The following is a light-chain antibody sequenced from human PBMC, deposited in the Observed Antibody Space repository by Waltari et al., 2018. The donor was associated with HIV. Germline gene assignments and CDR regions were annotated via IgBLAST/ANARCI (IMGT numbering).Light chain of an antibody. CDR1: QTVTNK. Sequence: DIQMAQSPSLLSASVGDSVSITCRASQTVTNKVNWYQQKPGKAPQVLIYDASTLQSGVPSRFRGGGSGTDFTLTITSLQLDDFATYFCQQSYSSPLTFVPGTKVDIK. CDR2: DAS. V-gene: IGKV1-39*01. J-gene: IGKJ3*01. CDR3: QQSYSSPLT.